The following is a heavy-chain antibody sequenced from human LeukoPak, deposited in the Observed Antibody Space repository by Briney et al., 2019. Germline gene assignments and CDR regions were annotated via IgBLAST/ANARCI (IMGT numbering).Heavy chain of an antibody. CDR1: GGSFSGYY. Sequence: PSETLSLTCAVYGGSFSGYYWSWIRQPPGKGLEWIGEINHSGSTNYNPSLKSRVTISVDTSKNQFSLKLSSVTAADTAVYYCARTSIAARPFNHWGQGTLVTVSS. V-gene: IGHV4-34*01. CDR2: INHSGST. CDR3: ARTSIAARPFNH. J-gene: IGHJ5*02. D-gene: IGHD6-6*01.